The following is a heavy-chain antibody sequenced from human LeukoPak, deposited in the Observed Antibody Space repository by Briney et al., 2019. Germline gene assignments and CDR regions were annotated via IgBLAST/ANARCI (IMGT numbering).Heavy chain of an antibody. D-gene: IGHD2-2*01. CDR3: ARAPLGGIVVVPAATVDY. V-gene: IGHV3-30-3*01. Sequence: GGSLRLSCAASGFTFSSYAMHWVRQAPGKGLEWVAVISYGGSNKYYADSVKGRFTISRDNSKNTLYLQMNSLRAEDTAVYYCARAPLGGIVVVPAATVDYWGQGTLVTVSS. CDR1: GFTFSSYA. CDR2: ISYGGSNK. J-gene: IGHJ4*02.